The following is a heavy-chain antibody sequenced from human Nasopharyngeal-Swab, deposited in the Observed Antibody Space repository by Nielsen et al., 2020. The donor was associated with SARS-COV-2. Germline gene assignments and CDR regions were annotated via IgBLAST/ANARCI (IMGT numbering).Heavy chain of an antibody. J-gene: IGHJ4*02. CDR1: GYTFASYG. Sequence: ASVKVSCKASGYTFASYGINWVRQAPGQGLEWMGWISPYNGNTNYAERFQGRVTMTTDTSTNTAYMELRSLRPADTAVYYCARGRYCTSVNCYAKINDYWGQGTLVTVSS. V-gene: IGHV1-18*01. D-gene: IGHD2-2*01. CDR2: ISPYNGNT. CDR3: ARGRYCTSVNCYAKINDY.